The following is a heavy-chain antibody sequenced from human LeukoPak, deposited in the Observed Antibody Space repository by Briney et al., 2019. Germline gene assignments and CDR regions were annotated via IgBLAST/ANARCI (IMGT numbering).Heavy chain of an antibody. CDR2: IYSGGST. Sequence: GGSLRLSCAASGFTVSSNYMSWVRQAPGKGLEWVSVIYSGGSTYYADSVKGRFTISRDNSKNTLYLQMNSLRAEDTAVYYWARARGSYPYYYYYYMDVWGKGTTVTVSS. V-gene: IGHV3-53*01. CDR1: GFTVSSNY. J-gene: IGHJ6*03. CDR3: ARARGSYPYYYYYYMDV. D-gene: IGHD1-26*01.